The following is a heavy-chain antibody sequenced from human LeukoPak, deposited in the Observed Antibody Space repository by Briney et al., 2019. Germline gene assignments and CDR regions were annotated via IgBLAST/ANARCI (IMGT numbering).Heavy chain of an antibody. D-gene: IGHD2-8*01. CDR1: GFTFRNFA. Sequence: GGSLRLSCSASGFTFRNFAISWVRQAPGKGLEWVSSIGGGDTHYADSVKGRFAISRDDSRSTVDLQMSSLRAEDTAVYYCAKDGQSFNSMYDYFDSWGQGTLVTVSS. J-gene: IGHJ4*02. V-gene: IGHV3-23*01. CDR3: AKDGQSFNSMYDYFDS. CDR2: IGGGDT.